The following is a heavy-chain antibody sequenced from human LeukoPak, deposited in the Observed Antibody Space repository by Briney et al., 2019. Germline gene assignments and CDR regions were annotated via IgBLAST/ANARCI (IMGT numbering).Heavy chain of an antibody. D-gene: IGHD6-19*01. CDR2: INHSGST. CDR1: GGSFSGYY. J-gene: IGHJ4*02. Sequence: PSETLSLTCAVHGGSFSGYYWSWIRQPPGKGLEWIGEINHSGSTNYNPSLKSRVTISVDTSKDQFSLKLSSVTAADTAVYYCARDAPGRAVAGNDYWGQGTLVTVSS. CDR3: ARDAPGRAVAGNDY. V-gene: IGHV4-34*01.